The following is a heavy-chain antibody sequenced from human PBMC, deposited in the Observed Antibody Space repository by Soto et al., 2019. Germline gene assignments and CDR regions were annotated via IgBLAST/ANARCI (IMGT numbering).Heavy chain of an antibody. CDR1: GGSFSGYY. CDR3: AREKSRYYYDSSGYYLDY. V-gene: IGHV4-34*01. CDR2: INHSGST. Sequence: SETLSLTCAVYGGSFSGYYWSWIRQPPGKGLEWIGEINHSGSTNYNPSLKSRVTISVDTSKSQFSLKLSSVTAADTAVYYCAREKSRYYYDSSGYYLDYWGQGTLVTVSS. D-gene: IGHD3-22*01. J-gene: IGHJ4*02.